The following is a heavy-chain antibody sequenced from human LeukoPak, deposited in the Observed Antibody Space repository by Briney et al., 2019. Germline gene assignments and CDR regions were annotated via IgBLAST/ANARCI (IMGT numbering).Heavy chain of an antibody. CDR2: IIPILGIA. V-gene: IGHV1-69*04. Sequence: SVKVSCKASGGTFSSYAISWVRQAPGQGLEWMGRIIPILGIANYAQKFQGRVTITADKSTGTAYMELSSLRSEDTAVYYCARDNDILTGFGFDYWGQGTLVTVSS. J-gene: IGHJ4*02. CDR3: ARDNDILTGFGFDY. D-gene: IGHD3-9*01. CDR1: GGTFSSYA.